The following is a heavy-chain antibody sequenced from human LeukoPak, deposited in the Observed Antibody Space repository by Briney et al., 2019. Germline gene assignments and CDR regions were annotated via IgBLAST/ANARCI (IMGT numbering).Heavy chain of an antibody. CDR2: IYPGDSDI. J-gene: IGHJ3*02. Sequence: GESLKISCKGSGYSFTTYWIAWVRQMPGKGLEWMGIIYPGDSDIRYRPSFQGQVTISADKSSSTVYLQWSSLKASDTAMYYCARGFRSGWLLNAFDIWGQGTMVTVSS. V-gene: IGHV5-51*01. D-gene: IGHD6-19*01. CDR1: GYSFTTYW. CDR3: ARGFRSGWLLNAFDI.